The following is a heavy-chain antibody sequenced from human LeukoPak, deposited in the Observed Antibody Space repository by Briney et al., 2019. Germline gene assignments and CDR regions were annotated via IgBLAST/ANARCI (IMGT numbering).Heavy chain of an antibody. CDR1: GYTFTSYG. J-gene: IGHJ3*02. CDR2: ISAYNGNT. Sequence: GASVKVSCKASGYTFTSYGISWVRQAPGQGLEWMGWISAYNGNTNYAQKLQGRVTMTTDTSTSTAYMELRSLRSDDTAVYYYATSKAGGFFGVVIGAFDIWGQGTMVTVSS. CDR3: ATSKAGGFFGVVIGAFDI. D-gene: IGHD3-3*01. V-gene: IGHV1-18*01.